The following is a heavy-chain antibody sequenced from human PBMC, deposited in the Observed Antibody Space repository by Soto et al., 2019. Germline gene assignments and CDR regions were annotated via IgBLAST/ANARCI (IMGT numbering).Heavy chain of an antibody. Sequence: EVRLLESGGGLVQPGGSLRLSCAASGVTFNTYAMSWVRQASGKGLEWVSGIGGGGIDTNYADSVTGRLTISRDDSKSTLFQQMISLSDEDTAVYYCAKDRMSYNSVWDPFDVWGQGTLVSVSS. CDR3: AKDRMSYNSVWDPFDV. D-gene: IGHD3-10*01. V-gene: IGHV3-23*01. J-gene: IGHJ3*01. CDR2: IGGGGIDT. CDR1: GVTFNTYA.